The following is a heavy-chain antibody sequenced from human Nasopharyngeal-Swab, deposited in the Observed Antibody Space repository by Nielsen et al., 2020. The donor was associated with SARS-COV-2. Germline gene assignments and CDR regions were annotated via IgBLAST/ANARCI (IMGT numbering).Heavy chain of an antibody. J-gene: IGHJ4*02. V-gene: IGHV3-23*01. Sequence: GESLKISCAASGFTFSSYAMSWVRPAPGKGLEWVSAISGSGGSTYYADSVKGRFTISRDNSKNSLYLQMNSLRTEDTALYYCAKLGPGYSYGFYYFDYWGQGTLVTVSS. CDR2: ISGSGGST. CDR3: AKLGPGYSYGFYYFDY. CDR1: GFTFSSYA. D-gene: IGHD5-18*01.